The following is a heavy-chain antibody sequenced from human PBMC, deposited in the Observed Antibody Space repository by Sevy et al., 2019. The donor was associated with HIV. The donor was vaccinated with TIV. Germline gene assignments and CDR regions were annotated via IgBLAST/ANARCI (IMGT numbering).Heavy chain of an antibody. CDR3: ARERWELLGYYYYGMDV. D-gene: IGHD1-26*01. Sequence: GGSLRLSCAASGFTFSSYGMHWVRQAPGKGLEWVAVIWYDGSNKYYADSVKGRFTISRDNSKNTLYLQMNSLRAEDTAVYYCARERWELLGYYYYGMDVWGQGTTVTVSS. CDR1: GFTFSSYG. V-gene: IGHV3-33*01. J-gene: IGHJ6*02. CDR2: IWYDGSNK.